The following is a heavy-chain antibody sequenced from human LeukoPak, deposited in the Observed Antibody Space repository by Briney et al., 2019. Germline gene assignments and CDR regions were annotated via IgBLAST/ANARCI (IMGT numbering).Heavy chain of an antibody. Sequence: GGSLRLSCAASGFTFSSYSMNWVRQAPGKGLEWVSSISSSSYIYYADSVKGRFTISRDNAKNSLYLQMNSLRAEDTAVYYCARDLYCSSTSCYYYGMDVWGQGTTVTVSS. CDR1: GFTFSSYS. J-gene: IGHJ6*02. CDR2: ISSSSYI. D-gene: IGHD2-2*01. V-gene: IGHV3-21*01. CDR3: ARDLYCSSTSCYYYGMDV.